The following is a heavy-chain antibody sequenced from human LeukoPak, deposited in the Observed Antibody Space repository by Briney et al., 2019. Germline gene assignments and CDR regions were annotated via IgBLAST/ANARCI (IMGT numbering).Heavy chain of an antibody. D-gene: IGHD4-17*01. CDR2: IYYSGST. CDR3: ARGHGDYLYFDY. J-gene: IGHJ4*02. V-gene: IGHV4-39*07. CDR1: GGSISSYY. Sequence: SETLSLTCTVSGGSISSYYWSWIRQPPGKGLEWIGSIYYSGSTYYNPSLKSRVTISVDTSKNQFSLKLSSVTAADTAVYYCARGHGDYLYFDYWGQGTLVTVSS.